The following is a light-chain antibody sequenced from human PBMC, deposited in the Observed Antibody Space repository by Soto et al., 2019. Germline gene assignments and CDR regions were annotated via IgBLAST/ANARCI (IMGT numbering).Light chain of an antibody. V-gene: IGKV1-33*01. CDR2: DAL. CDR1: QDINNA. Sequence: DIQMTQSPSSLPSSLGDRATITCRASQDINNALDWYQQKPGQAPKLLISDALNWAMGVPARFSGSASGTLFTFTITSLQPEDIATYYCQQYNSLLLLFGGGTKVDIK. J-gene: IGKJ4*01. CDR3: QQYNSLLLL.